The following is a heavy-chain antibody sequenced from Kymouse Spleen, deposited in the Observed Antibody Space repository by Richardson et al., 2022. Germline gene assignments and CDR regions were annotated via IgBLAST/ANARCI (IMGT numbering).Heavy chain of an antibody. CDR2: IYPGDSDT. J-gene: IGHJ3*02. Sequence: EVQLVQSGAEVKKPGESLKISCKGSGYSFTSYWIGWVRQMPGKGLEWMGIIYPGDSDTRYSPSFQGQVTISADKSISTAYLQWSSLKASDTAMYYCARREIAVARRDAFDIWGQGTMVTVSS. CDR1: GYSFTSYW. V-gene: IGHV5-51*01. D-gene: IGHD6-19*01. CDR3: ARREIAVARRDAFDI.